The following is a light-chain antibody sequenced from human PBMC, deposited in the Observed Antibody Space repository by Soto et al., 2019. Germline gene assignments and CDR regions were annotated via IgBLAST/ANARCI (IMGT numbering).Light chain of an antibody. CDR1: HSNIGNNF. J-gene: IGLJ2*01. CDR2: DNN. CDR3: GTWDYTLTSVV. Sequence: QSVLTQPPSVSATPGQHITISCSGSHSNIGNNFVSWYQHLPGTAPKLLIFDNNKRPSGIPDRFSGSKSGTSATLGITGLQTGDEVDYFCGTWDYTLTSVVFGGVTKVTVL. V-gene: IGLV1-51*01.